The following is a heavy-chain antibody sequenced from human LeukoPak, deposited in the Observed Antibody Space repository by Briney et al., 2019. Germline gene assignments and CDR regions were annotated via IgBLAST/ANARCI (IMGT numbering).Heavy chain of an antibody. CDR2: VDPEDGET. Sequence: ASVRVSCKVSGYTFTDYYMHWVQQAPGKGLEWMGLVDPEDGETIYAEKFQGRVTITADTSTDTAYMELSSLRSEDTAVYYCATASGTTSLDWFDPWGQGTLVTDSS. CDR1: GYTFTDYY. V-gene: IGHV1-69-2*01. J-gene: IGHJ5*02. CDR3: ATASGTTSLDWFDP. D-gene: IGHD1-7*01.